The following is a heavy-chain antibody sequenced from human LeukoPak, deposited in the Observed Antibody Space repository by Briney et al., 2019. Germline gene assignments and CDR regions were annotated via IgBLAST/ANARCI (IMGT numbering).Heavy chain of an antibody. D-gene: IGHD3-22*01. CDR1: GYTFTSHG. V-gene: IGHV1-18*01. CDR3: ARDRIYYYDSSGYYFLSGQPNDY. Sequence: ASVKVSCKASGYTFTSHGISWVRQAPGQGLEWMGWISAYNGNTNYAQKLQGRVTMTTDTSTSTAYMELRSLRSDDTAVYYCARDRIYYYDSSGYYFLSGQPNDYWGQGTLVTVSS. J-gene: IGHJ4*02. CDR2: ISAYNGNT.